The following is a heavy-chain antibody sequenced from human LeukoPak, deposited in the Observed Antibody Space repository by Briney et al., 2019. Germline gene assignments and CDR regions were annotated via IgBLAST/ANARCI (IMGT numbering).Heavy chain of an antibody. CDR2: ISAYNGNT. J-gene: IGHJ5*02. D-gene: IGHD5-18*01. Sequence: GASVKVSCKASGYTFTSYGISWVRQAPGQGLEWMGWISAYNGNTNYAQKLQGRVTMTTDTSTSTAYMELRSRRSDDTAVYYCAGGWVDTAGGGVWFDPWGQGTLVTVSS. CDR1: GYTFTSYG. CDR3: AGGWVDTAGGGVWFDP. V-gene: IGHV1-18*01.